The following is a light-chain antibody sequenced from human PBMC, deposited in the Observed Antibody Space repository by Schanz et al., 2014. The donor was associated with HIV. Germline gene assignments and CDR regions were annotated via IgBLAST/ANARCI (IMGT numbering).Light chain of an antibody. Sequence: QLVLTQPPSASGTPGQRVTISCSGSSSNLGSFAAHPYQQLPRTAPKLLIYINNQRPSGVPDRFSGSKSGTAASLAISGLQSEDEADYYCATWDDSLNGWVFGGGTKLTVL. V-gene: IGLV1-44*01. J-gene: IGLJ3*02. CDR1: SSNLGSFA. CDR3: ATWDDSLNGWV. CDR2: INN.